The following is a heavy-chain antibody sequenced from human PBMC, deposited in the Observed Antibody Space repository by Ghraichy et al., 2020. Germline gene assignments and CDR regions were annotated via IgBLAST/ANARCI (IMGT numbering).Heavy chain of an antibody. V-gene: IGHV4-4*07. CDR3: ARDPGEGYLGGTAGYYFDY. Sequence: SETLSLTCTVSGGSISSYYWSWIRQPAGKGLEWIGRIYTSGSTNYNPSLKSRVTMSVDTSKNQFSLKLSSVTAADTAVYYCARDPGEGYLGGTAGYYFDYWGQGTLVTVSS. CDR1: GGSISSYY. J-gene: IGHJ4*02. CDR2: IYTSGST. D-gene: IGHD3-16*01.